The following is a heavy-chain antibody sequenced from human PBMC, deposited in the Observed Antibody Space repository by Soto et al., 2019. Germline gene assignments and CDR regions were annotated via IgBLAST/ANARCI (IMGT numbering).Heavy chain of an antibody. Sequence: GGSLRLSCAASGFPFSSYWMHWVRQAPGKGLVWVSRINSDGSSTSYADSVKGRFTISRDNAKNTLYLQMNSLRAEDTAVYYCASTTRGSPSTLGYYYGMDVWGQGTTVTVSS. CDR3: ASTTRGSPSTLGYYYGMDV. J-gene: IGHJ6*02. CDR2: INSDGSST. D-gene: IGHD2-15*01. V-gene: IGHV3-74*01. CDR1: GFPFSSYW.